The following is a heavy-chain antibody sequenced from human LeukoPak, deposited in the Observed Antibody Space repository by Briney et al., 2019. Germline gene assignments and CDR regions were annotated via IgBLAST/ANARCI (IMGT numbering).Heavy chain of an antibody. Sequence: GGSLRLSCAASGFPFSSYVMHWVRQAPGKGLEWVAFIRYDGSNKYYADSVKGRFTISRDNSKNTLYLQMNSLRAEDTAVYYCAREESSSSGYYFDYWGQGTMVTVSS. CDR2: IRYDGSNK. CDR3: AREESSSSGYYFDY. D-gene: IGHD6-6*01. V-gene: IGHV3-30*02. CDR1: GFPFSSYV. J-gene: IGHJ4*02.